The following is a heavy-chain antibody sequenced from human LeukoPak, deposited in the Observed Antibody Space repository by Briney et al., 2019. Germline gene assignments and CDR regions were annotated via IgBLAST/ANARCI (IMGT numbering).Heavy chain of an antibody. V-gene: IGHV4-34*01. D-gene: IGHD2-15*01. Sequence: SETLSLTCAVFGGSFSDYYWSWIRQPPGKGLEWIGEINHSGITNYNPSLKSRVTISVDTSKNQFSLKLSSVTAADTAVYYCARGLLVDLWGRGTLVTVSS. CDR3: ARGLLVDL. J-gene: IGHJ2*01. CDR1: GGSFSDYY. CDR2: INHSGIT.